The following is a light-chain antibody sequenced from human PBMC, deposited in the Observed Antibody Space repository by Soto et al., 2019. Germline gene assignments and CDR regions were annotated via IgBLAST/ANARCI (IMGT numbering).Light chain of an antibody. J-gene: IGKJ1*01. CDR3: QQYNQWPRT. CDR2: GAS. Sequence: EIVMTQSPDTLYVSPCGRATRSCRASQSVSSNLAWYQQKPGQAPRLLIHGASPRATGIAARFSGSGSGTEFTLTISSLQSEDFAVYYCQQYNQWPRTFGQGTKVDIK. V-gene: IGKV3-15*01. CDR1: QSVSSN.